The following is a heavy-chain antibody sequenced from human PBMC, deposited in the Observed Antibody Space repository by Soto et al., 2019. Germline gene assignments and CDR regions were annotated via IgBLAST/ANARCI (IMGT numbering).Heavy chain of an antibody. CDR2: ISSYGGST. D-gene: IGHD3-22*01. J-gene: IGHJ4*02. Sequence: EVQLVESGGGLFQPGGSLRLSCAASGFTFSSYARHWVRQAPGKGLEYVSAISSYGGSTYYANSVKGRFTISRDNSKNTLYLQMGSLRAEDMAVYYCARDPDSSGYYYFDYWGQGTLVTVSS. CDR3: ARDPDSSGYYYFDY. V-gene: IGHV3-64*01. CDR1: GFTFSSYA.